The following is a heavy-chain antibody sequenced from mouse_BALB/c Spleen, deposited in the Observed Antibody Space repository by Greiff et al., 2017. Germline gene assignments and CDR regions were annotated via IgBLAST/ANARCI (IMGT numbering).Heavy chain of an antibody. J-gene: IGHJ1*01. D-gene: IGHD2-4*01. CDR3: ARWDYDYGRRYFDV. CDR2: INPSSGYT. Sequence: VKLQESAAELARPGASVKMSCKASGYTFTSYTMHWVKQRPGQGLEWIGYINPSSGYTEYNQKFKDKTTLTADKSSSTAYMQLSSLTSEDSAVYYCARWDYDYGRRYFDVWGAGTTVTVSS. CDR1: GYTFTSYT. V-gene: IGHV1-4*02.